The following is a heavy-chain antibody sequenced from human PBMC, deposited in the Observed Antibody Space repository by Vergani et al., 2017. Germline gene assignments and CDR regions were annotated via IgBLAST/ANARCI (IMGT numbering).Heavy chain of an antibody. CDR1: GYTFTSYG. Sequence: VQLVQSGAEVKKPGASVKVSCKASGYTFTSYGISWVRQMPGKGLEWMGIIYPGDSDTRYSPSFQGQVTISADKSISTAYLQWSSLKASDTAMYYCATRWSPSDAFDIWGQGTMVTVSS. J-gene: IGHJ3*02. CDR3: ATRWSPSDAFDI. V-gene: IGHV5-51*01. D-gene: IGHD2-15*01. CDR2: IYPGDSDT.